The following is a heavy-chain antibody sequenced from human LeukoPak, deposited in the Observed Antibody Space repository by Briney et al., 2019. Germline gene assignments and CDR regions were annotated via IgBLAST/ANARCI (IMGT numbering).Heavy chain of an antibody. Sequence: SGGSLRLSCVASGFTFRSYAIYWVRQAPGKGLEWVSGISGSGGDTYFADSVKGRFTISRDNSRDTVFLQMDSLRAEDTAVYYCAKTTAGYSSGRYPGWPIDYWGQGTLVTVSS. D-gene: IGHD2-15*01. CDR1: GFTFRSYA. CDR2: ISGSGGDT. J-gene: IGHJ4*02. V-gene: IGHV3-23*01. CDR3: AKTTAGYSSGRYPGWPIDY.